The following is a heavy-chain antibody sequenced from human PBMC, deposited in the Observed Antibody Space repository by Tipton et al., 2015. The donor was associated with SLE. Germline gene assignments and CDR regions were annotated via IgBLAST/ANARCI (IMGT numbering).Heavy chain of an antibody. D-gene: IGHD3-16*01. V-gene: IGHV4-39*06. CDR2: IYYSGST. Sequence: TLSLTCTVSGGSFSSGPYYWGWVRQAPGKGLEWIGNIYYSGSTFYNPSLKSRVTISVDTSKNQFPLKLFSVTAADTAVYYCARVTSTATYYEDFWGQGTLVTVSS. CDR3: ARVTSTATYYEDF. CDR1: GGSFSSGPYY. J-gene: IGHJ4*02.